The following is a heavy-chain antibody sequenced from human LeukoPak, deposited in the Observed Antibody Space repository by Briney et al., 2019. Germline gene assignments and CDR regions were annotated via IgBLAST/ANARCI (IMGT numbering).Heavy chain of an antibody. CDR2: IKQDGSEK. V-gene: IGHV3-7*01. CDR3: ARANRITIFGVVISWFDY. D-gene: IGHD3-3*01. Sequence: PGGSLRPSCAASGFTFSSYWMSWVRQAPGKGLEWVANIKQDGSEKYYVDSVKGRFTISRDNTKNSLYLQMNSLRAEDTAVYYCARANRITIFGVVISWFDYWGQGTLVTVSS. CDR1: GFTFSSYW. J-gene: IGHJ4*02.